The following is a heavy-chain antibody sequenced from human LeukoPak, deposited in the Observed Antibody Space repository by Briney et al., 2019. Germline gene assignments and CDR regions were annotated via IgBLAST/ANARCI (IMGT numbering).Heavy chain of an antibody. V-gene: IGHV4-31*11. D-gene: IGHD3-3*01. CDR3: ARDLRRYDFWSGYSGYFDY. Sequence: KPSGTLSLTCAVSGGSISSSNWWSWIRQHPGKGLEWIGYIYYSGSTYYNPSLKSRVTISVDTSKNQFSLKLSSVTAADTAVYYCARDLRRYDFWSGYSGYFDYWGQGTLVTVSS. J-gene: IGHJ4*02. CDR1: GGSISSSNW. CDR2: IYYSGST.